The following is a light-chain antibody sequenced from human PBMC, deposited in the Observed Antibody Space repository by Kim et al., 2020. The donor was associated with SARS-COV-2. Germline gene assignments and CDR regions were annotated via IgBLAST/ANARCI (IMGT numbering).Light chain of an antibody. V-gene: IGKV1-NL1*01. Sequence: ASRGDRVTMNCRASQDIGNSVAWYQQKPGKGPNVLISSASTLASGVPSRFSGSESETEYTLTISSLQPEDFATYYCQQYSGTLATFGQGTKVDIK. CDR1: QDIGNS. J-gene: IGKJ1*01. CDR3: QQYSGTLAT. CDR2: SAS.